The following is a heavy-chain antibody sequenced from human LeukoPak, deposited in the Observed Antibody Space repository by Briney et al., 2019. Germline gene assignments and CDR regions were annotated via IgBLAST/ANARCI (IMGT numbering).Heavy chain of an antibody. V-gene: IGHV1-18*01. CDR3: ARDSITMVRGVIGPYPAPDY. J-gene: IGHJ4*02. Sequence: GASVKVSCKSSGYTFTSYGISWVRQAPGQGLEWMGWISAYNGNTNYAQKLQGRVTMTTDTSTSTAYMELRSLRSDDTAVYYCARDSITMVRGVIGPYPAPDYWGQGTLVTVSS. D-gene: IGHD3-10*01. CDR2: ISAYNGNT. CDR1: GYTFTSYG.